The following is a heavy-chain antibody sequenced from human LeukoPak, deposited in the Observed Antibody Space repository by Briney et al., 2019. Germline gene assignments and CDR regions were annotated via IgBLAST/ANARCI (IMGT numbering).Heavy chain of an antibody. D-gene: IGHD5-24*01. V-gene: IGHV3-30*18. J-gene: IGHJ3*02. CDR1: GFTFSSYG. CDR2: ISYDGSNK. Sequence: GGTLRLSCAASGFTFSSYGMHWVRQAPGKGLEWVAVISYDGSNKYYADSVKGRFTISRDNSKNTLYLQMNSLRAEDTAVYYCAKTVDGYIKDAFDIWGQGTMVTVSS. CDR3: AKTVDGYIKDAFDI.